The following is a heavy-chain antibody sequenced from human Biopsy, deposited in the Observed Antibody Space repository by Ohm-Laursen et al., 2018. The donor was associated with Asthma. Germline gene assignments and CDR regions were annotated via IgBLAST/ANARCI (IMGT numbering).Heavy chain of an antibody. CDR2: ISYTGSA. D-gene: IGHD7-27*01. CDR1: GGSMSSSSYY. V-gene: IGHV4-39*01. CDR3: ARHWDWGSFFDY. J-gene: IGHJ4*02. Sequence: GTLSLTCTVSGGSMSSSSYYWGWIRQPPGKGLAWMGSISYTGSAYHNPSLKSRVTISVDTSKNPFSLKLSSVTAADTAVYYCARHWDWGSFFDYWGQGTPVTVSS.